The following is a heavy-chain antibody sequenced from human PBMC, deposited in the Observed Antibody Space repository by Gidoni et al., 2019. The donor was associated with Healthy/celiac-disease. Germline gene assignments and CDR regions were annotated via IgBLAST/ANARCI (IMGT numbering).Heavy chain of an antibody. CDR2: IYYSGST. V-gene: IGHV4-39*01. CDR1: GGSIRSSSYY. D-gene: IGHD6-6*01. CDR3: ARAPEGGQLDDGDY. Sequence: QLQLQESGPGLVKPSETLSLTCTVSGGSIRSSSYYWGWIRQPPGKGLEWIGSIYYSGSTYYNPSLKSRVTISVDTSKNQFSLKLSSVTAADTAVYYCARAPEGGQLDDGDYWGQGTLVTVSS. J-gene: IGHJ4*02.